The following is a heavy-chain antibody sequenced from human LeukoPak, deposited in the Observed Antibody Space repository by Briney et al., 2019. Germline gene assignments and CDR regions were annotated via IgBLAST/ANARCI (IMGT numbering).Heavy chain of an antibody. D-gene: IGHD5-12*01. J-gene: IGHJ6*03. Sequence: PSETLSLTCTVSGGSITINNYYWGWIRQPPGKGLEWIGSDFYSGSTYYNPSLKSRVTISVDTSKNQFSLKLRSVTAADTAVYYCARLTLRGNPRNYLYYYMDVWGKGTTVTVSS. CDR2: DFYSGST. CDR1: GGSITINNYY. CDR3: ARLTLRGNPRNYLYYYMDV. V-gene: IGHV4-39*01.